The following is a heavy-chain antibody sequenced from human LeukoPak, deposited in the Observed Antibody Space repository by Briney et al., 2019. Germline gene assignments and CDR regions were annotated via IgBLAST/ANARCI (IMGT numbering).Heavy chain of an antibody. CDR2: INPNSGGT. Sequence: RVSVKVSCKASGYTFTGYYMHWVRQAPGQGLEWMGWINPNSGGTNYAQKFQGRVTMTRDTSISTAYMELSRLRSDDTAVYYCARDPVRSGYYDNDYWGQGTLVTVSS. V-gene: IGHV1-2*02. D-gene: IGHD3-22*01. CDR1: GYTFTGYY. J-gene: IGHJ4*02. CDR3: ARDPVRSGYYDNDY.